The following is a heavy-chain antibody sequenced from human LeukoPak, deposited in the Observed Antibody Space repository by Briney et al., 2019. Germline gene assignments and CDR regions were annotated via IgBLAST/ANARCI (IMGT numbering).Heavy chain of an antibody. D-gene: IGHD6-19*01. CDR3: ARVLQVAGYDY. J-gene: IGHJ4*02. CDR1: GFAFSSCA. CDR2: ISFDGGST. Sequence: GGSLRLSCAASGFAFSSCAMHWVRQAPGKGLEYVSAISFDGGSTYYANSVRGRFTISRDNSKNTLYLQMGSLRTDDMAMYFCARVLQVAGYDYWGQGTLVTVSS. V-gene: IGHV3-64*01.